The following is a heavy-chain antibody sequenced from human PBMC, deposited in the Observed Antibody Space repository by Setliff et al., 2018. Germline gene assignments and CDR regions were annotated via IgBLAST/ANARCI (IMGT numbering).Heavy chain of an antibody. J-gene: IGHJ6*03. V-gene: IGHV4-39*01. CDR1: GDSVSATSFY. Sequence: SETLSLTCIVSGDSVSATSFYWGWIRQSPGKGLEWIGSLHRVGTFFYNPSLVSRATLSLDTSRNQFSLRLQSVTAADTAVYYCARMSGFLYMDVWGKGTTVTVSS. CDR3: ARMSGFLYMDV. CDR2: LHRVGTF. D-gene: IGHD3-3*01.